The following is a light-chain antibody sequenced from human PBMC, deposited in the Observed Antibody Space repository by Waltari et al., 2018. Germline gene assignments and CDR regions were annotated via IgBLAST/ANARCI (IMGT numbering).Light chain of an antibody. CDR1: NNDVGGYNY. CDR3: SSYTSNSDPYV. CDR2: DVT. Sequence: QSALTQPASVSGSPGQSITISCTGTNNDVGGYNYVSWYQQHPGKAPKLMIYDVTNRPSVVSPRFSGSKSGNTASLTISGLQAEDEADYYCSSYTSNSDPYVFGTGTKVTVL. V-gene: IGLV2-14*03. J-gene: IGLJ1*01.